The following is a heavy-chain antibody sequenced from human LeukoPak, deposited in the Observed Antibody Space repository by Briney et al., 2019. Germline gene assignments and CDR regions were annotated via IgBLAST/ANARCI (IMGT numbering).Heavy chain of an antibody. D-gene: IGHD6-19*01. Sequence: SVKVSCKASGGTFSSYAISWVRQAPGQGLEWMGRTIPILGIANYAQKFQGRVTITADKSTSTAYMELSSLRSEDTAVYYCARGGIAVAGSSIDYWGQGTLVTVSS. CDR1: GGTFSSYA. V-gene: IGHV1-69*04. J-gene: IGHJ4*02. CDR2: TIPILGIA. CDR3: ARGGIAVAGSSIDY.